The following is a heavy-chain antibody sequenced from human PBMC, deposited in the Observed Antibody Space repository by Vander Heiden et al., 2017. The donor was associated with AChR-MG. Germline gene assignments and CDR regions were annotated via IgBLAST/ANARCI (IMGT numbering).Heavy chain of an antibody. J-gene: IGHJ4*02. D-gene: IGHD2-15*01. CDR2: IYYSGST. Sequence: QVQLQESGPGLVKPSETLSLTCTVYGGSISSYYWSWIRQPPGKGLEWIGYIYYSGSTNYNPSLKSRVTISVDTSKNQFSLKLSSVTAADTAVYYCARVLVAATSLFDYWGQGTLVTVSS. CDR3: ARVLVAATSLFDY. CDR1: GGSISSYY. V-gene: IGHV4-59*01.